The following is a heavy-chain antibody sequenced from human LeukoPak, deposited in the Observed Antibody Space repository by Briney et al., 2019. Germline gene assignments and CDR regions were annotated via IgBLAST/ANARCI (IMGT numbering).Heavy chain of an antibody. CDR1: GYTFTVFY. CDR3: ATAALYGGYDFDF. J-gene: IGHJ4*02. CDR2: INPDSGAT. V-gene: IGHV1-2*02. Sequence: ASVTVSFKASGYTFTVFYMHWVRQAPGQGLEWMGWINPDSGATNSAPRFQGRVTLTRDTSINAVYVELMRLRSDDTAVYYCATAALYGGYDFDFWGQGTLVSVSS. D-gene: IGHD5-12*01.